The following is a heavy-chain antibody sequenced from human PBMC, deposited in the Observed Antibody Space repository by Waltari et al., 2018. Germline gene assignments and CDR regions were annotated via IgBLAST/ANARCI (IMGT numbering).Heavy chain of an antibody. CDR1: SGSFSGYY. CDR3: ARVRVLTGSGYYYGMDV. Sequence: QVQLQQWGAGLLKPSETLSLTCAVYSGSFSGYYWSWIRQPPGKGLEWIGEINHSGSTNYNPSLKSRVSISVDTSKNQFSLKLSAVTAADTAVYYCARVRVLTGSGYYYGMDVWGQGTTVTVSS. D-gene: IGHD3-9*01. J-gene: IGHJ6*02. CDR2: INHSGST. V-gene: IGHV4-34*01.